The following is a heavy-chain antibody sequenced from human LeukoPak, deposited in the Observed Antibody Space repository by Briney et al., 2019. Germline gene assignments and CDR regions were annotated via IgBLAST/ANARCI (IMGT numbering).Heavy chain of an antibody. V-gene: IGHV3-23*01. D-gene: IGHD3-16*01. Sequence: GGSLRLSCEASGFTFGTYGMTWVRQAPGKGLEWVSDITGSSTWTYYADSVRGRFTISRDNSKNTLYLQMNNLKADDTAIYYCARELVSLGAGYFDLWGRGTLVTVSS. CDR2: ITGSSTWT. CDR1: GFTFGTYG. CDR3: ARELVSLGAGYFDL. J-gene: IGHJ2*01.